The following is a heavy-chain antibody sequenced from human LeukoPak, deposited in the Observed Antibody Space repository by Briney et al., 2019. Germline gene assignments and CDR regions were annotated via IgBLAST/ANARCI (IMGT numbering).Heavy chain of an antibody. CDR1: GFTFSNYG. CDR2: IKQEGNKK. D-gene: IGHD3-10*01. CDR3: ARKAPHYYGYGAFDY. V-gene: IGHV3-7*01. Sequence: GGSLRLSCAASGFTFSNYGIHWVRQAPGKGLEWVANIKQEGNKKYYVDSVKGRFTISRDNAKDSLYLQMNSLRAEDTAVYHCARKAPHYYGYGAFDYGGKEPWVTVPS. J-gene: IGHJ4*01.